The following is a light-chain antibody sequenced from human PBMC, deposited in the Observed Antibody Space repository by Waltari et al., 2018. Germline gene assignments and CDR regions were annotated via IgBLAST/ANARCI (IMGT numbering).Light chain of an antibody. Sequence: EIVLTQSPGTLSLSPGERATLSCRASQTVSKNYLAWYQQKPAQAPRLLIDDESNRDTGLPDRFSGSGSGTDFTLTISRLEPEDFAVYYCQQCAISPLTFGGGTK. J-gene: IGKJ4*01. CDR2: DES. V-gene: IGKV3-20*01. CDR3: QQCAISPLT. CDR1: QTVSKNY.